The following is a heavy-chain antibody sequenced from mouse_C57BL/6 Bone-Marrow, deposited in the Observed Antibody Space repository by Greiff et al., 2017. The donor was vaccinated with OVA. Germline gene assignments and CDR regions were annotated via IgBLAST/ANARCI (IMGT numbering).Heavy chain of an antibody. CDR3: IPYGNYGFAY. V-gene: IGHV14-4*01. D-gene: IGHD2-1*01. CDR2: IDPENGDT. CDR1: GFNIKDDY. Sequence: LVESGAELVRPGASVKLSCTASGFNIKDDYMHWVKQRPEQGLEWIGWIDPENGDTEYASKFQGKATITADTSSNTAYLQLSSLTSEDTAVYYCIPYGNYGFAYWGQGTLVTVSA. J-gene: IGHJ3*01.